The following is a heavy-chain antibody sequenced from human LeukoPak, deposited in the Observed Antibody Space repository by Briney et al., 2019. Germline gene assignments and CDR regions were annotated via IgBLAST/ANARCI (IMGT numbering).Heavy chain of an antibody. CDR3: ARSRQVAVVKGSYGMDV. V-gene: IGHV1-8*01. Sequence: GASVKVSCKASGYTFTSYDINWVRQATGQGLEWMGWMNSNSGNTGYAQKFQGRVTMTRNTSISTAYMELSSLRSEDTAVYYCARSRQVAVVKGSYGMDVWGQGTTVTVSS. J-gene: IGHJ6*02. D-gene: IGHD2-2*01. CDR2: MNSNSGNT. CDR1: GYTFTSYD.